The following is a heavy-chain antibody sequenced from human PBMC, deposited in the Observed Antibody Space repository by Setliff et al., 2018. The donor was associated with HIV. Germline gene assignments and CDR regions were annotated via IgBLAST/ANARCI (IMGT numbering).Heavy chain of an antibody. V-gene: IGHV1-2*02. J-gene: IGHJ5*02. CDR2: INPNSGAA. CDR3: AAASIVSTARWNH. CDR1: GYSFSGYY. D-gene: IGHD1-26*01. Sequence: ASVKVSCKASGYSFSGYYLHWARRAPGQGLEWMGWINPNSGAANYAQNFQGRVTMTRDTSISTAYMDLSSLTSDDTAVYYCAAASIVSTARWNHWGRGTLVTVSS.